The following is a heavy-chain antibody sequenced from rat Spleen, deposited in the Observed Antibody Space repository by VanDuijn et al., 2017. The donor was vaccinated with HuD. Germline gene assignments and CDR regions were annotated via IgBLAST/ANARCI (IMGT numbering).Heavy chain of an antibody. V-gene: IGHV5-29*01. CDR3: ARQNWPYYFDY. CDR2: ISYDGSNT. Sequence: EVQLVESAGGLVQPGRSLKLSCAASGFTFSDYGMHWIRQAPAKGLEWVATISYDGSNTYYRDSGKGRFTISRDNEKSTLYLQMDSLRFEDTATFYCARQNWPYYFDYWGQGVMVTVSS. CDR1: GFTFSDYG. D-gene: IGHD5-1*01. J-gene: IGHJ2*01.